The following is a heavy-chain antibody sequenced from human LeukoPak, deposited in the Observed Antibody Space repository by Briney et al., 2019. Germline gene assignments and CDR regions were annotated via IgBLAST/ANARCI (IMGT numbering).Heavy chain of an antibody. V-gene: IGHV4-59*01. J-gene: IGHJ5*02. D-gene: IGHD1-26*01. CDR2: IYNSGST. CDR3: ARGEGVGAPDWFDR. CDR1: GAYIRSSY. Sequence: PSETLSLTCTVSGAYIRSSYWNWIRQPPGKGPEWIGYIYNSGSTNYNPSLKSRVTISVDSSKNQFSLKVTSVTAADTAVYYCARGEGVGAPDWFDRWGQGTLVSVSS.